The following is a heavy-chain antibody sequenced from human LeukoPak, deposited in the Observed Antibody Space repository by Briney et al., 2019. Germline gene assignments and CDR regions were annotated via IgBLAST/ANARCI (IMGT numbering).Heavy chain of an antibody. CDR2: ISSSSSYT. V-gene: IGHV3-11*05. J-gene: IGHJ4*02. Sequence: PGGSLRLSRAASGFTFSDYYMSWIRQAPGKGLEWGSYISSSSSYTNYADSVKGRFTISRDNAKNSLYLQMNSLRAEDTAVYYCARGVMYYYGSGSYSDYWGQGTLVTVSS. D-gene: IGHD3-10*01. CDR1: GFTFSDYY. CDR3: ARGVMYYYGSGSYSDY.